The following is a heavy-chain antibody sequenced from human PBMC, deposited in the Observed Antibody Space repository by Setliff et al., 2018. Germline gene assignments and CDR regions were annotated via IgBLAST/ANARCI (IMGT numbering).Heavy chain of an antibody. CDR1: GGSISSYY. Sequence: SETLSLTCTVSGGSISSYYWSWIRQPPGKGLEWIGYIYYSGSTNYNPSLKSRVTISVDTSKNQFSLKLSSVTAADTAVYYCARRSGSYLQYYVFDYWGQGTLVTVSS. V-gene: IGHV4-59*01. J-gene: IGHJ4*02. D-gene: IGHD1-26*01. CDR2: IYYSGST. CDR3: ARRSGSYLQYYVFDY.